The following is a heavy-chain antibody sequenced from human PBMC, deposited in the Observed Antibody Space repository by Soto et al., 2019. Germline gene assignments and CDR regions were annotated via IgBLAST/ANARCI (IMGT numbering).Heavy chain of an antibody. CDR3: ATDRAVAGTRFAEYFQH. CDR1: GYTLTELS. CDR2: FDPEDGET. V-gene: IGHV1-24*01. Sequence: ASVKVSCKVSGYTLTELSMHWVRQAPGKGLEWMGGFDPEDGETIYAQKFQGRVTMTEDTSTDTAYMELSSLRSEDTAVYYCATDRAVAGTRFAEYFQHWGQGTLVTVSS. J-gene: IGHJ1*01. D-gene: IGHD6-19*01.